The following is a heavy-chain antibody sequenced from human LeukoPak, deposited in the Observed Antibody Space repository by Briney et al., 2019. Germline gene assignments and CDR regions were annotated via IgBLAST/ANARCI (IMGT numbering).Heavy chain of an antibody. V-gene: IGHV3-23*01. J-gene: IGHJ4*02. D-gene: IGHD6-13*01. CDR2: ISGSGGST. Sequence: GGSLRLSCAASGFTFSSYGMSWVRQAPGKGLEWVSAISGSGGSTYYADSVKGRFTISRDNSKNTLYLQMNSLRAEDTAVYYCAKDRSQGMAAAVVVPDYWGQGTLVTVSS. CDR1: GFTFSSYG. CDR3: AKDRSQGMAAAVVVPDY.